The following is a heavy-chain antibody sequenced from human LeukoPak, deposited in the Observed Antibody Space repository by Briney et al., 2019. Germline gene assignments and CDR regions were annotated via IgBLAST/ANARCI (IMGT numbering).Heavy chain of an antibody. Sequence: GGSLRLSCAASGFTFSSYEMNWVRQAPGKGLEWVSYISSSGSTIYYADSVKGRFTISRDNAKNSLYLQMNSLRAEDTAVYYCARVLGSSFDYWGQGTLVTVSS. CDR1: GFTFSSYE. D-gene: IGHD1-26*01. J-gene: IGHJ4*02. CDR3: ARVLGSSFDY. V-gene: IGHV3-48*03. CDR2: ISSSGSTI.